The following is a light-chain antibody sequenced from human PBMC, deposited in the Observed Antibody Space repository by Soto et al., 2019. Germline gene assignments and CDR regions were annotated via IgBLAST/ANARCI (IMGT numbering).Light chain of an antibody. V-gene: IGLV2-23*02. J-gene: IGLJ7*01. CDR1: SSDVGSHNL. CDR2: EVS. CDR3: CSYGGSRAV. Sequence: QSVLTQPASVSGSPGQSITISCTGTSSDVGSHNLVSWYQQHPGQAPKLMIYEVSKRPLGVSARFSASKSGNTASLTISGLQAEDAADYYCCSYGGSRAVFGGGNQLTVL.